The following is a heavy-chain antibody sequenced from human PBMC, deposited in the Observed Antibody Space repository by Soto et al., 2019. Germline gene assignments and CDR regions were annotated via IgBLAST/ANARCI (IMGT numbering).Heavy chain of an antibody. J-gene: IGHJ3*02. V-gene: IGHV4-39*01. Sequence: QLQLQESGPGLVKPSETLSLTCTVSGGSISSSSYYWGWIRQPPGKGLEWIGSIYYSGSTYYNPSLKSRVTISVDTSKNQFSLKLSSVTAADTAVYYCKVTIFGVVQHDAFDIWGQGTMVTVSS. CDR3: KVTIFGVVQHDAFDI. CDR1: GGSISSSSYY. D-gene: IGHD3-3*01. CDR2: IYYSGST.